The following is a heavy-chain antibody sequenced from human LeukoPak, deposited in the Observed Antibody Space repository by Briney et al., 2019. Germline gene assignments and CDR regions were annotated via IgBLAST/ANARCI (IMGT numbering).Heavy chain of an antibody. V-gene: IGHV4-4*07. Sequence: PSETLSLTCAVYGGSFSGYYWSWIRQPAGKGLEWIGRIFASGSTKYNPSLKSRVTMSVETSKNQFSLKLSSVTAADTAVYYCAREGSAFDIWGQGTMVTVSS. CDR3: AREGSAFDI. J-gene: IGHJ3*02. CDR1: GGSFSGYY. CDR2: IFASGST.